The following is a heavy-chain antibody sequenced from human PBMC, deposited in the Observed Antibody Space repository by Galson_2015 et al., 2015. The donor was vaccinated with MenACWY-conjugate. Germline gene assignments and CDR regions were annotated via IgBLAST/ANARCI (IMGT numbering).Heavy chain of an antibody. CDR3: AKGTTASRPNWFDP. V-gene: IGHV3-21*01. J-gene: IGHJ5*02. Sequence: SLRLSCAASGFTFSNYNMNWVRQTPGKGLEWVSCISSTGSYIYYADSLKGRFTISRDNAKNSLYLQMNSLTSEDTAVYYCAKGTTASRPNWFDPWGQGTLVTVS. CDR2: ISSTGSYI. D-gene: IGHD6-6*01. CDR1: GFTFSNYN.